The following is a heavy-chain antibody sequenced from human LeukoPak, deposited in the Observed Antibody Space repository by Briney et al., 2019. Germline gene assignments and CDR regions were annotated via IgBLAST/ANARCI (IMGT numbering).Heavy chain of an antibody. CDR1: GFTFSNYL. V-gene: IGHV3-74*01. CDR2: IDTDGSST. J-gene: IGHJ4*02. D-gene: IGHD5/OR15-5a*01. CDR3: VRGVYHYGDY. Sequence: GGSLRLSCAASGFTFSNYLMHWVRQAPGKGLVWVSTIDTDGSSTNYADSVKGRFTISRDNAKNTLYLQMNSLRAEDTAVYYCVRGVYHYGDYWGRGTLVTVSS.